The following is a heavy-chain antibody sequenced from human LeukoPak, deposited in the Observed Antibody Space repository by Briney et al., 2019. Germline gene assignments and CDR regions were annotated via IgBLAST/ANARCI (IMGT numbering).Heavy chain of an antibody. J-gene: IGHJ6*03. CDR2: IYYSGST. CDR1: GGSISSYY. V-gene: IGHV4-59*01. Sequence: SETLSLTCTVSGGSISSYYWSWIRQPPGEGLEWIGYIYYSGSTNYNPSLKSRVTISVDTSKNQFSLKLSSVTAADTAVYYCARTLRPYYMDVWGKGTTVTVSS. CDR3: ARTLRPYYMDV. D-gene: IGHD5-12*01.